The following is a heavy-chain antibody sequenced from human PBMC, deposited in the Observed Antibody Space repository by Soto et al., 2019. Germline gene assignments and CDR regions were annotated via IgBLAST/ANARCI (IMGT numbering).Heavy chain of an antibody. J-gene: IGHJ6*03. D-gene: IGHD5-18*01. CDR3: ARTIARETAMVRTFYYYTDV. CDR1: GYTFTSYG. CDR2: ISAYNGNT. V-gene: IGHV1-18*01. Sequence: QVQLVQSGAEVKKPGASVKVSCKASGYTFTSYGISWVRQAPRQGLEWMGWISAYNGNTNYAQKLQGRVTMTTDTSTSTAYMERRSLRADDTAVYYCARTIARETAMVRTFYYYTDVRGKGTTVTDSS.